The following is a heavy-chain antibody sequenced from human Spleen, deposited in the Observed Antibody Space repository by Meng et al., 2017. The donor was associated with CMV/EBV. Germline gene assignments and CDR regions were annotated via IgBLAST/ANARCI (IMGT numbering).Heavy chain of an antibody. CDR3: ARSEFKTTIFGGVILPFDP. J-gene: IGHJ5*02. CDR2: INPNSGDT. Sequence: ASVKVSCKASGYTFTGYYIHWVRQAPGQGLEWMGWINPNSGDTYYAQKIQGRATMTRDTSLSTAYMELSRVRSEDTAVYFCARSEFKTTIFGGVILPFDPWGQGTLVTVS. V-gene: IGHV1-2*02. CDR1: GYTFTGYY. D-gene: IGHD3-3*01.